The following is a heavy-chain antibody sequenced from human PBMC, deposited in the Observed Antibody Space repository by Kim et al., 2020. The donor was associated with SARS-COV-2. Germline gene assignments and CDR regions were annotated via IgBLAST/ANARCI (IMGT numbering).Heavy chain of an antibody. Sequence: DSVEGRFTISRDNAKNSLYLQMSSLGAEDTAVYYCARPGYSSGWTEYFQHWGQGTLVTVSS. CDR3: ARPGYSSGWTEYFQH. J-gene: IGHJ1*01. D-gene: IGHD6-19*01. V-gene: IGHV3-11*01.